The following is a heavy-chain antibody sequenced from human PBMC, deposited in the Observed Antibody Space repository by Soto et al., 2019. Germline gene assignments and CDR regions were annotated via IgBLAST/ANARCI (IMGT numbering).Heavy chain of an antibody. D-gene: IGHD3-9*01. CDR2: IYYSGST. V-gene: IGHV4-31*03. CDR3: ARGYYILTGYYKGMDV. J-gene: IGHJ6*02. Sequence: QVQLQESGPGLVKPSQTLSLTCTVSGGSISSGGYYWSWIRQHPQKGLEWIGYIYYSGSTYYNPSVKRRATRPVDTSKNQCSLKLSSVTAADTAVYYCARGYYILTGYYKGMDVWGQGSTVTASS. CDR1: GGSISSGGYY.